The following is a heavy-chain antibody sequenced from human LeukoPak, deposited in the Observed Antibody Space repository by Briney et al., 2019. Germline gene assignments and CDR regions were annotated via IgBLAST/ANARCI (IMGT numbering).Heavy chain of an antibody. D-gene: IGHD6-13*01. J-gene: IGHJ6*02. CDR1: GYAFTGYY. CDR3: ARDSHSSGWYGDIYYYYYGMDV. Sequence: ASVKVSCKASGYAFTGYYMHWVRQAPGQGLEWMGWINPNSGGTNYAQKFQGWVTMTRDTSISTAYMELSRLRSDDTAVYYCARDSHSSGWYGDIYYYYYGMDVWGQGTTVTVSS. V-gene: IGHV1-2*04. CDR2: INPNSGGT.